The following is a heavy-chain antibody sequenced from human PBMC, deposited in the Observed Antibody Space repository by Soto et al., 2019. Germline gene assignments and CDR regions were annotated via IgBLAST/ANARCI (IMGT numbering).Heavy chain of an antibody. CDR1: GGSFSGYY. CDR3: ARDPRGSYYDYYFDY. V-gene: IGHV4-34*01. J-gene: IGHJ4*02. CDR2: INHSGST. Sequence: SETLSLTCAVYGGSFSGYYWSWIRQPPGKGLEWIGEINHSGSTNYNPSLKSRVTISVDTSKNQFSLKLSSVTAADTAVYYCARDPRGSYYDYYFDYWGQGTLVTVSS. D-gene: IGHD1-26*01.